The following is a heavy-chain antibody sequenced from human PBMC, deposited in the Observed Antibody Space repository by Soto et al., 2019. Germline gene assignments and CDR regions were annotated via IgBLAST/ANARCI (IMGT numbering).Heavy chain of an antibody. CDR3: AREGSTIRNYDYYYYGMDV. D-gene: IGHD5-12*01. CDR1: GYTFTSYG. J-gene: IGHJ6*02. V-gene: IGHV1-18*01. CDR2: ISVFKGTT. Sequence: QVQLVQSGGEVKKPGASVKVSCKASGYTFTSYGVSWVRQAPGQGLEWMGWISVFKGTTNYAQKFQGRVTMTTDTSTSTAHMELRSLRSDDTAVYYCAREGSTIRNYDYYYYGMDVRGQGTTVTVSS.